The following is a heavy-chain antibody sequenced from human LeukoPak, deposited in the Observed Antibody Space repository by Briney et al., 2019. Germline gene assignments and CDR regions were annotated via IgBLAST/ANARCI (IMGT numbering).Heavy chain of an antibody. Sequence: GGSLRLSCAASGLTFSSYWMSWVRQAPGKGLEGVANIKQDGSEKYYVDSVKGRFTISRDNAKNSLYLQMNSLRAEDTAVYYCARGDYGDFFWFDPWGQGTLVTVSS. CDR1: GLTFSSYW. J-gene: IGHJ5*02. V-gene: IGHV3-7*01. CDR3: ARGDYGDFFWFDP. CDR2: IKQDGSEK. D-gene: IGHD4-17*01.